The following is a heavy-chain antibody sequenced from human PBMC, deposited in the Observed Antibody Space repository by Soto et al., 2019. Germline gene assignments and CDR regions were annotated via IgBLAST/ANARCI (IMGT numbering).Heavy chain of an antibody. J-gene: IGHJ4*02. D-gene: IGHD3-22*01. CDR3: ARGDYYVDYFDY. Sequence: EVQLVETGGGLIQPGGSLRLSCAASGFTVSSNYMSWVRQAPGKGLEWVSVIYSGGSTYYADSVKGRFTISRDNSQNTLYLQMNSLRAEDTAVYYCARGDYYVDYFDYWGQGTLVTVSS. CDR2: IYSGGST. CDR1: GFTVSSNY. V-gene: IGHV3-53*02.